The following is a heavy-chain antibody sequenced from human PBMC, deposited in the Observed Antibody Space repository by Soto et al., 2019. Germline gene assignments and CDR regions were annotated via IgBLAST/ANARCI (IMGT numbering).Heavy chain of an antibody. Sequence: QVQLMESGGGVVQPRRSLRLSCAASGFTFNTYAMHWVRQAPGKGLEWVAVITPDGTEQYYADSVKGRFTISRDNSKNTLYLQMNSLGLEDMSIYHCAKRGILGAQGMAYFDLWGRGTLVTVSS. J-gene: IGHJ2*01. CDR1: GFTFNTYA. D-gene: IGHD1-26*01. CDR3: AKRGILGAQGMAYFDL. V-gene: IGHV3-30*18. CDR2: ITPDGTEQ.